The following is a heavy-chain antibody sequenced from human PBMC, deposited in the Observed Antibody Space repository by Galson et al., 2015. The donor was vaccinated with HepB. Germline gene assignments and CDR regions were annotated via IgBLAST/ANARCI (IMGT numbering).Heavy chain of an antibody. Sequence: ETLSLTCTVSGGSISSSSYYWGWIRQPPGKGLEWIGSIYYSGSTYYNPSLKSRVTISVDTSKNQFSLKLSSVTAADTAVYYCARPGTSYYYGMDVWGQGTTVTVSS. CDR2: IYYSGST. CDR3: ARPGTSYYYGMDV. J-gene: IGHJ6*02. V-gene: IGHV4-39*01. D-gene: IGHD1-14*01. CDR1: GGSISSSSYY.